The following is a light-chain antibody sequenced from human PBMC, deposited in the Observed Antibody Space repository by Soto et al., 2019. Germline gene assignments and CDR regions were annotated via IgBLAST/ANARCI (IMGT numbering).Light chain of an antibody. V-gene: IGKV1-9*01. Sequence: DIQLSHSRSLLSASIGDRITSACRASHDISTFLAWYQQKPGKAPKLLIYEASTLQSGVPSRFSGSGSGTEFTLTISGLLPEDFAAYHCQQLYTLPFTFGQGTRLEIK. CDR3: QQLYTLPFT. CDR2: EAS. CDR1: HDISTF. J-gene: IGKJ5*01.